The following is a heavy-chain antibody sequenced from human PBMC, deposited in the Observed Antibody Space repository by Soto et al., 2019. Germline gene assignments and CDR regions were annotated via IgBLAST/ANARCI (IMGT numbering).Heavy chain of an antibody. CDR1: GFTFSRYS. J-gene: IGHJ3*02. Sequence: EVQLVESGGGLVKPGGSLRLSCAASGFTFSRYSMNWVRQAPGKGLEWVSSISSSSSYIYYADSVRGRFTISRDNAKNSLYLQMSSLRAEDTAVYYCARVLGPDRGYAFDIWGQGTMVTDSS. D-gene: IGHD3-10*01. V-gene: IGHV3-21*01. CDR3: ARVLGPDRGYAFDI. CDR2: ISSSSSYI.